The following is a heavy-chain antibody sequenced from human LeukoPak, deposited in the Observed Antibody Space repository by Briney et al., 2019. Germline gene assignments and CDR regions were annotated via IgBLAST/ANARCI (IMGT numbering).Heavy chain of an antibody. D-gene: IGHD4-17*01. J-gene: IGHJ4*02. CDR1: GGSISSGSYY. V-gene: IGHV4-61*02. Sequence: SQTLSLTCTVSGGSISSGSYYWSWIRQPAGMGLEWIGRIYTSGSTNYNPSLKSRVTISVDTSKNQFSLKLSSVTAADTAVYYCARTHDYGDYPTTYFDYWGQGTLVTVSS. CDR3: ARTHDYGDYPTTYFDY. CDR2: IYTSGST.